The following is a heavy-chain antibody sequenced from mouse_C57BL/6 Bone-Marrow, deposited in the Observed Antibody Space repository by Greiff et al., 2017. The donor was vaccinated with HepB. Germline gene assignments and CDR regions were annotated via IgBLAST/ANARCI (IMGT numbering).Heavy chain of an antibody. CDR2: ISYSGST. D-gene: IGHD1-1*01. CDR3: ARSYGGFYYAMDY. Sequence: DVKLVESGPGLAKPSQTLSLTCSVTGYSITSDYWNWIRKFPGNKLEYMGYISYSGSTYYNPSLKSRISITRDTSKNQYYLQLNSVTTEDTATYYCARSYGGFYYAMDYWGQGTSVTVSS. J-gene: IGHJ4*01. V-gene: IGHV3-8*01. CDR1: GYSITSDY.